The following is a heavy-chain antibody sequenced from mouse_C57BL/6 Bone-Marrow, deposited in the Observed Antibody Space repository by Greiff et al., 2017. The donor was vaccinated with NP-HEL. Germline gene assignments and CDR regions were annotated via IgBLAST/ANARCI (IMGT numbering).Heavy chain of an antibody. D-gene: IGHD2-5*01. V-gene: IGHV5-6*02. CDR3: ARRSNYGAWFAY. CDR1: GFTFSSYG. J-gene: IGHJ3*01. CDR2: ISSGGSYT. Sequence: EVKVVESGGDLVKPGGSLKLSCAASGFTFSSYGMSWVRQTPDKRLEWVATISSGGSYTYYPDSVKGRFTISRDNAKNTLYLQMSSLKSEDTAMYYCARRSNYGAWFAYGGQGTLVTVSA.